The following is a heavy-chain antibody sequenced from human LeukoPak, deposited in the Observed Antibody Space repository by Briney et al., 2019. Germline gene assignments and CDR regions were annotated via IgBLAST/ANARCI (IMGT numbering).Heavy chain of an antibody. CDR3: AREIRGYGSGSYYRWFDP. Sequence: ASVKVSCKASGYTFTSYAMHWVRQAPGQRLEWMGWINAGNGNTKYSQKFQGRVTTTRDTSASTAYMELSSLRSEDTAVYYCAREIRGYGSGSYYRWFDPWGQGTLVTVSS. J-gene: IGHJ5*02. V-gene: IGHV1-3*01. D-gene: IGHD3-10*01. CDR1: GYTFTSYA. CDR2: INAGNGNT.